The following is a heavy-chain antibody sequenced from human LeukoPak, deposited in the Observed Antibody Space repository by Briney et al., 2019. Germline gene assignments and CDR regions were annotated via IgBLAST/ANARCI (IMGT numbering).Heavy chain of an antibody. Sequence: ASVTVSCKASGGTFSSYAISWVRQAPGQGLEWMGRIIPILGIANYAQKFQGRVTITADKSTSTAYMELSSLRSEDTAVYYCARGGEVGWFDPWGQGTLVTVSS. D-gene: IGHD3-10*01. J-gene: IGHJ5*02. CDR2: IIPILGIA. CDR1: GGTFSSYA. V-gene: IGHV1-69*04. CDR3: ARGGEVGWFDP.